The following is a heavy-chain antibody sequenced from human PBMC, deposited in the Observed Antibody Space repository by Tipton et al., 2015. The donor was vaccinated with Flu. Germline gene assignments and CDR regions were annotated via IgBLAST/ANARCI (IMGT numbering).Heavy chain of an antibody. D-gene: IGHD3-10*02. CDR3: ARHTGDSVRGVIDY. CDR1: GDSIGSGYF. CDR2: VHRTGSP. Sequence: TLSLTCSVSGDSIGSGYFWGWIRQPPGKGLEWIGNVHRTGSPYYNPSLKSRLTISVDTSKNQFSLRLSSVTAADTAVYYCARHTGDSVRGVIDYWGQGTLVTVSS. V-gene: IGHV4-38-2*01. J-gene: IGHJ4*02.